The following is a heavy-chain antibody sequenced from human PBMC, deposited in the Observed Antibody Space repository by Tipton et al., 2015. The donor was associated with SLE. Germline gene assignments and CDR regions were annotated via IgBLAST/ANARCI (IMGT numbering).Heavy chain of an antibody. J-gene: IGHJ3*02. Sequence: SLRLSCAASGFTFDDYGMSWVRQAPGKGLEWVSGISWNSGSMGYADSVKGRFTISRDNAKNSLYLQMNSLRAEDTALYYCATTYYYGSGSYYPIDAFDIWGQGTMVTVSS. CDR3: ATTYYYGSGSYYPIDAFDI. V-gene: IGHV3-9*01. D-gene: IGHD3-10*01. CDR1: GFTFDDYG. CDR2: ISWNSGSM.